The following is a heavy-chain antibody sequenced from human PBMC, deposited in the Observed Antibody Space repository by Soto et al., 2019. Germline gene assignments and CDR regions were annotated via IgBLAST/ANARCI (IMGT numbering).Heavy chain of an antibody. CDR1: GFTFSSYA. V-gene: IGHV3-23*01. CDR2: ISGSGGST. D-gene: IGHD3-3*01. Sequence: GGSLRLSCAASGFTFSSYAMSWVRQAPGKGLEWVSAISGSGGSTYYADSVKGRFTISRDNSKNTLYLQMNSLRAEDTAVYYCAKVYDFWSGYHYLDYWGQGTLVTVSS. CDR3: AKVYDFWSGYHYLDY. J-gene: IGHJ4*02.